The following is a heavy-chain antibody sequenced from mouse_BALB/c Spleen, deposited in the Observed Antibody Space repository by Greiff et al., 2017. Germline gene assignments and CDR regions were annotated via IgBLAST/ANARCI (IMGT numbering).Heavy chain of an antibody. CDR3: AREGSHYAMDY. J-gene: IGHJ4*01. CDR2: ISDGGSYT. V-gene: IGHV5-4*02. CDR1: GFTFSDYY. Sequence: EVQLVESGGGLVKPGGSLKLSCAASGFTFSDYYMYWVRQTPEKRLEWVATISDGGSYTYYPDSVKGRFTISRDNAKNNLYLQMSSLKSEDTAMYYCAREGSHYAMDYWGQGTSVTVSS.